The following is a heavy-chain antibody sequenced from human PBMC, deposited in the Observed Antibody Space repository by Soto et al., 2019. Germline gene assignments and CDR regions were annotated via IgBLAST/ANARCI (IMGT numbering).Heavy chain of an antibody. CDR3: ARELHCSGGSCYRPRPFDY. J-gene: IGHJ4*02. CDR1: GGSISSYY. Sequence: PSETLSLTCTVSGGSISSYYWSWIRQPPGKGLEWIGYIYYSGSTNYNPSLKSRVTISVDTSKNQFSLKLSSVTAADTAVYYCARELHCSGGSCYRPRPFDYWGQGTLVTVSS. V-gene: IGHV4-59*01. CDR2: IYYSGST. D-gene: IGHD2-15*01.